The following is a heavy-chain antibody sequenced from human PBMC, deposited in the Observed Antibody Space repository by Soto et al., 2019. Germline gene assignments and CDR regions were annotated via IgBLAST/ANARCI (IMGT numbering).Heavy chain of an antibody. V-gene: IGHV4-59*08. CDR2: IYYSGST. D-gene: IGHD4-17*01. J-gene: IGHJ4*02. CDR1: CVSISSYY. Sequence: ETLPLTCTVSCVSISSYYWNCIRQPPGKGLEWIGYIYYSGSTNYNPSLKSRVTISVDTSKNQFSLKLSSVTAADTAVYYCARVPPATVVTPGSEYYFDYWGQGTLVTVSS. CDR3: ARVPPATVVTPGSEYYFDY.